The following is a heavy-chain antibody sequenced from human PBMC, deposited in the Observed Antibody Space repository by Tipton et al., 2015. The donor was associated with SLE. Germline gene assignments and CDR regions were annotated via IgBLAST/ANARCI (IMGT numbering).Heavy chain of an antibody. CDR1: GGSFSGYY. J-gene: IGHJ4*02. D-gene: IGHD3-3*01. CDR2: INHSGIT. CDR3: ARCTIFGVVRGSLDS. Sequence: LRLSCAVYGGSFSGYYWSWIRQSPGKGLEWIGEINHSGITTYNTSLKSRVTISVDTSKNQFSLKLTSVTAADTALYYCARCTIFGVVRGSLDSWGQGTLVTVS. V-gene: IGHV4-34*01.